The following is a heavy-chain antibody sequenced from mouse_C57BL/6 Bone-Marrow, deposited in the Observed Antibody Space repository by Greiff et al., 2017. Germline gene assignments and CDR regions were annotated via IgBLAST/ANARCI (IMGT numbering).Heavy chain of an antibody. Sequence: DVMLVESGGGLVKPGGSLKLSCAASGFTFSSYAMSWVRQTPEKRLEWVATISDGGSYTYYPDNVKGRFTISRDNAKNNLYLQMSHLKSEDTAMYYCARAPGSSWYFDVWGTGTTVTVSS. CDR3: ARAPGSSWYFDV. V-gene: IGHV5-4*03. CDR2: ISDGGSYT. CDR1: GFTFSSYA. D-gene: IGHD1-1*01. J-gene: IGHJ1*03.